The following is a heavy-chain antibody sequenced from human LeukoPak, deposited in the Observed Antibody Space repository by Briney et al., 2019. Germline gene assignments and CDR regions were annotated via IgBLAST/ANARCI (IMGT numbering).Heavy chain of an antibody. D-gene: IGHD3-22*01. J-gene: IGHJ3*02. CDR3: AREFHDSSGYFNDAFDI. V-gene: IGHV4-30-2*01. Sequence: SETLSLTCAVSGGSISSGGYSWSWIRQPPGKGLEWIGYIYHSGSTYYNPSLKSRVTISVDRSKNQFSLKLSSVTAADTAVYYCAREFHDSSGYFNDAFDIWGQGTMVTVSS. CDR2: IYHSGST. CDR1: GGSISSGGYS.